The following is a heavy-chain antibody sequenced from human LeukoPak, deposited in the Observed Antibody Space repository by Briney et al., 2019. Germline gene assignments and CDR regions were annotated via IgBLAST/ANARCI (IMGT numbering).Heavy chain of an antibody. Sequence: SGGSLRLSCAASGFTFSDYYMSWIRQAPGKGLEWASYISSRGSTIYYADSVKGRFTISRDNSKNTLYLQMNSLRAEDTAVYYCAKESKYSSSWYNPPLDYWGQGTLVTVSS. J-gene: IGHJ4*02. V-gene: IGHV3-11*04. CDR1: GFTFSDYY. CDR3: AKESKYSSSWYNPPLDY. D-gene: IGHD6-13*01. CDR2: ISSRGSTI.